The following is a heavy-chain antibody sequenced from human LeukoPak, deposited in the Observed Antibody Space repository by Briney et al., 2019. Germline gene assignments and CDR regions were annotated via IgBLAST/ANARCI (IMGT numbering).Heavy chain of an antibody. CDR2: IYYSGST. Sequence: PSETLSLTCTVSGGSISSYYWSWIRQPPGKGLEWIGYIYYSGSTNYNPSLKSRVTISVDTSKNQFSLKLSSVTAADTAVYYCARRPCSGGSCYSDYYYYGMDVWGQGTTVTVSS. V-gene: IGHV4-59*01. CDR1: GGSISSYY. J-gene: IGHJ6*02. CDR3: ARRPCSGGSCYSDYYYYGMDV. D-gene: IGHD2-15*01.